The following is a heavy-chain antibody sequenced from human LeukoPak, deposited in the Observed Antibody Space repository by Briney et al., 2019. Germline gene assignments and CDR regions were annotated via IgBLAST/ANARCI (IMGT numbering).Heavy chain of an antibody. CDR1: GFTFSSYW. CDR2: MNIDGSEK. V-gene: IGHV3-7*01. Sequence: AGGSLRLSCAASGFTFSSYWMGWVRQAPGKRLEWVANMNIDGSEKYYADSAKGRFTISRDNARNSVYLRMNSLRVEDTAVYYCARDPVEWELLLDYWGQGTLVTVSS. CDR3: ARDPVEWELLLDY. D-gene: IGHD1-26*01. J-gene: IGHJ4*02.